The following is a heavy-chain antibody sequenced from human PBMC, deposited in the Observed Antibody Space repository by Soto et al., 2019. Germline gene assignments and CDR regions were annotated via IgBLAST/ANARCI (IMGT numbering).Heavy chain of an antibody. J-gene: IGHJ6*02. CDR2: IYYSGST. CDR3: ARGTSLWELLNGYYHYGMXV. Sequence: PSETLSLTCTVSGGSISSYYWSWIRQPPGKGLEWIGYIYYSGSTNYNPSLKSRVTISVDTSKNQFSLKLSSVTAADTAVYYCARGTSLWELLNGYYHYGMXVWGQGTTVTVSS. CDR1: GGSISSYY. D-gene: IGHD1-26*01. V-gene: IGHV4-59*01.